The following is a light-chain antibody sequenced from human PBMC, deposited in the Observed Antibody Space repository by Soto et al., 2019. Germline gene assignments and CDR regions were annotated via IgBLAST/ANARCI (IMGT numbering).Light chain of an antibody. Sequence: QSVLAQPASVSGSPGQSITISCNGVGSYGVVSWYQQHPGKVPKLLIYDGTQRPSAVSDRFSGSKSANTASLTISGLQAEDEADYYCSLDAGRNAYVFGAGTKVTVL. V-gene: IGLV2-23*01. J-gene: IGLJ1*01. CDR1: VGSYGV. CDR3: SLDAGRNAYV. CDR2: DGT.